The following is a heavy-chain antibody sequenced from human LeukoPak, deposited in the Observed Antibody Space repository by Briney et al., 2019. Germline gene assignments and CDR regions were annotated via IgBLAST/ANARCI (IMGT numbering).Heavy chain of an antibody. CDR2: ISGSGGST. Sequence: GGSLRLSCAASGFTFSSYAMSWVRQAPGKGLEWVSAISGSGGSTYYEGSVQGRFTISRDHSKNTLYLQMNSLRAEDTAVYYCAKEPYYDFWSGFWFDPWGQGTLVTVSS. V-gene: IGHV3-23*01. CDR3: AKEPYYDFWSGFWFDP. J-gene: IGHJ5*02. D-gene: IGHD3-3*01. CDR1: GFTFSSYA.